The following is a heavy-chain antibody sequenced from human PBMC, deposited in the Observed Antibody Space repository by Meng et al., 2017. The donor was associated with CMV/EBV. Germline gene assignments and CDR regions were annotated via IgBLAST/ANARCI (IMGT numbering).Heavy chain of an antibody. CDR1: GGSFSSGDYY. CDR3: ARVTSRVAGAFDY. V-gene: IGHV4-30-4*08. Sequence: VQLQQWGAGLLKPSETLSLTCAVYGGSFSSGDYYWSWIRQPPGKGLEWIGYIYYSGSTYYNPSLKSRVTISVDTSKNQFSLKLSSVTAADTAVYYCARVTSRVAGAFDYWGQGTLVTGSS. D-gene: IGHD1-14*01. CDR2: IYYSGST. J-gene: IGHJ4*02.